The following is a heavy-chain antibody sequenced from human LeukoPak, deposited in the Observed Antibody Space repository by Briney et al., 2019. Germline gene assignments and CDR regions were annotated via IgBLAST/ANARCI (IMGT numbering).Heavy chain of an antibody. J-gene: IGHJ4*02. CDR1: GGSFSGYY. V-gene: IGHV4-34*01. CDR2: INHSGST. D-gene: IGHD2-15*01. CDR3: ARGGLSNGIVVVVAATLFDY. Sequence: SETLSLTCAAYGGSFSGYYWSWIRQPPGKGLEWIGEINHSGSTNYNPSLKSRVTISVDTSKNQFSLKLSSVTAADTAVYYCARGGLSNGIVVVVAATLFDYWGQGTLVTVSS.